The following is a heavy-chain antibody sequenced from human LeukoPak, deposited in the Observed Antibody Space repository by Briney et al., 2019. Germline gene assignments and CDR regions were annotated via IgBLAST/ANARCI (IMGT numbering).Heavy chain of an antibody. CDR1: GFIFNNYE. CDR2: ISSSGNLI. D-gene: IGHD3-10*01. CDR3: ASYADYYGSGSYPDY. V-gene: IGHV3-48*03. J-gene: IGHJ4*02. Sequence: PGGSLRLSCAASGFIFNNYEMNWVRQAPGKGLEWLSYISSSGNLIYYAASVKGRFTISRDNAENSLYLQMNSLRAEDTAVYYCASYADYYGSGSYPDYWGQGTLVTVSS.